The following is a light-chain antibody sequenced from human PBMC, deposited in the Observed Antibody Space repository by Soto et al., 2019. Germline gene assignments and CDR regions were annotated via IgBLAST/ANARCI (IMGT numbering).Light chain of an antibody. CDR1: QSISSW. CDR2: DAS. J-gene: IGKJ1*01. CDR3: QQYNSYTWT. Sequence: DIQMTQSPSTLSASVGDRVTITCRARQSISSWLAWYQQKPGKAPKLLIYDASSLESGVPSRFSGSGSGTEFTLTISSLQPDDCATYYCQQYNSYTWTFGQGTKVEIK. V-gene: IGKV1-5*01.